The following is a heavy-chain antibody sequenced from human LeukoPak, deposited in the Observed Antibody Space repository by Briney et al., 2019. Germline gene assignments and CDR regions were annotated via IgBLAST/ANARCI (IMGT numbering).Heavy chain of an antibody. D-gene: IGHD3-10*01. CDR1: GFTFSSYW. V-gene: IGHV3-74*01. CDR2: MNSDGSSR. CDR3: TRGPNYYGSGTNMDV. Sequence: GGSLRLSCAASGFTFSSYWMSWVRQAPGKGLVWVSRMNSDGSSRSYADSVKGRFTISRDNAKNTLYLHMNSLRAEDTAVYYCTRGPNYYGSGTNMDVWGKGATVTISS. J-gene: IGHJ6*03.